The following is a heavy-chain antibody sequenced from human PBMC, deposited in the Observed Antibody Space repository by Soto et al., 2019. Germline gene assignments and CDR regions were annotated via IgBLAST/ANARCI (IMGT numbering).Heavy chain of an antibody. CDR1: GGTFSSYA. Sequence: GASVKVSCKASGGTFSSYAISWVRQAPGQGLEWMGGIIPIFGTANYAQKFQGRATITADESTSTAYMELSSLRSEDTAVYYCARHPGGRGYYYGMDVWGQGTTVTVSS. V-gene: IGHV1-69*13. CDR2: IIPIFGTA. D-gene: IGHD2-15*01. CDR3: ARHPGGRGYYYGMDV. J-gene: IGHJ6*02.